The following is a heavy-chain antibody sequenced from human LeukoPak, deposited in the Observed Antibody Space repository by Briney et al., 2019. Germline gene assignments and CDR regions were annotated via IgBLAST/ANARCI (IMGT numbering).Heavy chain of an antibody. Sequence: GGSLRLSCAASGFTFSSYGMHWVRQAPGKGLEWVAVISYDGSNKYYADSVKGRFTISRDNSKNTLYLQMNSLRAEDTAVYYCARDLFGVVVPAATRAFDIWGQGPMVTVSS. CDR2: ISYDGSNK. D-gene: IGHD2-2*01. J-gene: IGHJ3*02. V-gene: IGHV3-30*03. CDR1: GFTFSSYG. CDR3: ARDLFGVVVPAATRAFDI.